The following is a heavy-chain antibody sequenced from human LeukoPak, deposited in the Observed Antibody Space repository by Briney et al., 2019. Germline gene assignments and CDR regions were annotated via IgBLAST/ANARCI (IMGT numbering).Heavy chain of an antibody. Sequence: GGSLRLFCAASGFTFSSYWMSWVRQAPGKGLEWVANIKQDGSEKYYVDSVKGRFTISRDNAKNSLYLQMNSLRAEDTAVYYCARDLVVITLFYGMDVWGQGTTVTVSS. J-gene: IGHJ6*02. V-gene: IGHV3-7*01. CDR1: GFTFSSYW. CDR2: IKQDGSEK. CDR3: ARDLVVITLFYGMDV. D-gene: IGHD3-22*01.